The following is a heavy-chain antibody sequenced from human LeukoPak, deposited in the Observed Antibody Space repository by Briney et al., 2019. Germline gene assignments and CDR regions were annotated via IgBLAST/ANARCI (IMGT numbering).Heavy chain of an antibody. CDR3: ARDDSNYIFGDY. Sequence: ASEKVPCKASGYTFTSYYMHWVRQAPGQGLEWMGIINPSGGSTSYAQKFQGRVTMTRDTSTSTVYMELSSLRSEDTAVYYCARDDSNYIFGDYWGQGTLVTVSS. CDR1: GYTFTSYY. V-gene: IGHV1-46*01. CDR2: INPSGGST. J-gene: IGHJ4*02. D-gene: IGHD4-11*01.